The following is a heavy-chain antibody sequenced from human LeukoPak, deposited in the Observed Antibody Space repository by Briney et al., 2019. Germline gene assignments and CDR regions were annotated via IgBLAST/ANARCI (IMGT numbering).Heavy chain of an antibody. Sequence: PSETLSLTCTVSGGSISSYYWSWIRQPAGKGLEWIGRIYTSGSTNYNSSLKSRVTMSVDTSKNQFSLKLSSVTAADTAVYYCARAPYYYGSGTPSYYYGMDVWGQGTTVTVSS. V-gene: IGHV4-4*07. J-gene: IGHJ6*02. CDR2: IYTSGST. CDR1: GGSISSYY. CDR3: ARAPYYYGSGTPSYYYGMDV. D-gene: IGHD3-10*01.